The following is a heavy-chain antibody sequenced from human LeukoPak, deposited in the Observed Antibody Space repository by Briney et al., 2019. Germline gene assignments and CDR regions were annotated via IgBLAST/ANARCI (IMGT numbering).Heavy chain of an antibody. V-gene: IGHV4-38-2*02. CDR3: CVRIRRAIDY. Sequence: SETLSLTCTVSGYSISSGYYWGWIRPPPGKGLEWIGSIYHSGSTYYNPSLKSRVTISVDTSKNQFSLKLSSVTAADTAVYYCCVRIRRAIDYWGQGTLVTVSS. D-gene: IGHD5/OR15-5a*01. CDR1: GYSISSGYY. J-gene: IGHJ4*02. CDR2: IYHSGST.